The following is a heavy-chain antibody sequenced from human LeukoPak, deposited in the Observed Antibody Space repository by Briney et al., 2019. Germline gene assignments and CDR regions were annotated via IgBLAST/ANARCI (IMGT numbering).Heavy chain of an antibody. CDR2: MNPNSGNT. CDR3: ARVWWSTTSRHFDH. Sequence: ASVKVSCKASGYTFTSYDINWVRQATGQGLEWMGWMNPNSGNTGYAQKFQGRVTMTTDTSTSTAYMELRSLRFDDTAIYYCARVWWSTTSRHFDHWGQGTLVTVSS. CDR1: GYTFTSYD. V-gene: IGHV1-8*02. D-gene: IGHD3-16*01. J-gene: IGHJ4*02.